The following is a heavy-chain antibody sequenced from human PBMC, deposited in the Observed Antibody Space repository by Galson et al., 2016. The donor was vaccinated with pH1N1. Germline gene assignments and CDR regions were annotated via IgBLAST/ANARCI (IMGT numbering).Heavy chain of an antibody. V-gene: IGHV3-74*01. Sequence: SLRLSCAASGFTFSAYWMHWVRQAPGKGLVWVSRVYTDGGRTGYADSVRGRFTISRDNAKNTLYLQMSSLRAEDTAEYYCARGDYVGSFVDQWGQGTLVAVSS. CDR2: VYTDGGRT. CDR1: GFTFSAYW. CDR3: ARGDYVGSFVDQ. D-gene: IGHD4-23*01. J-gene: IGHJ4*02.